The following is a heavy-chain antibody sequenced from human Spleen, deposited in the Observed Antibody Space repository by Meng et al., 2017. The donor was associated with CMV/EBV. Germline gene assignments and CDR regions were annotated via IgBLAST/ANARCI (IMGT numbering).Heavy chain of an antibody. CDR1: ISSSSDY. CDR2: IYYSGST. Sequence: ISSSSDYWGWIRQPPGKGLEWIGSIYYSGSTYYNPSLKSRVTISVDASKNQFSLKLSSVTAADTAVYYCARQLIVVPAATTLGYFDYWGQGTLVTVSS. V-gene: IGHV4-39*01. J-gene: IGHJ4*02. D-gene: IGHD2-2*01. CDR3: ARQLIVVPAATTLGYFDY.